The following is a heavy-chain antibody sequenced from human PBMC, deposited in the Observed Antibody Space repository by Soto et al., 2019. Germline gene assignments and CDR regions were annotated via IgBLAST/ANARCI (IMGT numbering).Heavy chain of an antibody. Sequence: SETLSLTCTVSGDSMSTYYWNWIRQSAEKGLEWIGRISATGTTTYIPSLKSRITLSVDTSKNEFSLNLKFVTAADTAVYFCASDQSGAADFWGPGTLVTVSS. V-gene: IGHV4-4*07. J-gene: IGHJ3*01. CDR1: GDSMSTYY. CDR3: ASDQSGAADF. D-gene: IGHD7-27*01. CDR2: ISATGTT.